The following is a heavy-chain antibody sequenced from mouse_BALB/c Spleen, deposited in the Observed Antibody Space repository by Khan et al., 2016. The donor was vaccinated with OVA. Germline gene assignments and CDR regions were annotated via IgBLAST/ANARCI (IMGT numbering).Heavy chain of an antibody. CDR2: ISNGGSNA. J-gene: IGHJ4*01. Sequence: EVQLQESGGDLVQTGGSLKLSCAASGFTFSSYTMSWVRQTPEKRLEWVAFISNGGSNAYYPDTVKGRFTISRDNAKNTLYLQMSSLKSEDTAMYYSASTSTTEYDYFMDHWGQGTSVTVSS. CDR3: ASTSTTEYDYFMDH. D-gene: IGHD2-1*01. V-gene: IGHV5-12-2*01. CDR1: GFTFSSYT.